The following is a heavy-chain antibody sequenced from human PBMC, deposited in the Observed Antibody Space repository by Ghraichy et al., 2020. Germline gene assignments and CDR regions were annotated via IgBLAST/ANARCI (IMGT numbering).Heavy chain of an antibody. V-gene: IGHV6-1*01. CDR1: GDSVSSNGAA. CDR3: GSQLRYSGYVGAFDI. Sequence: SQTLSLTCAISGDSVSSNGAAWNWFRQSPSRGLEWLGRTYYRSKWYNDYAVSVKSRITINADTSKNQFSLQLNSVTPEDTAVYYCGSQLRYSGYVGAFDIWGQGTMVTVSS. J-gene: IGHJ3*02. D-gene: IGHD5-12*01. CDR2: TYYRSKWYN.